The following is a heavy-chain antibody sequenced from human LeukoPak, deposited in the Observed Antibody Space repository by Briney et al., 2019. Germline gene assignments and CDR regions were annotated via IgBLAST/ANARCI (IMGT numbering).Heavy chain of an antibody. V-gene: IGHV3-9*01. CDR1: GFTFDDYA. CDR3: ARGGRDGYINFDY. CDR2: ISWNSGSI. J-gene: IGHJ4*02. D-gene: IGHD5-24*01. Sequence: PGRSLRLSCAASGFTFDDYAMHWVRQAPGKGLEWVSGISWNSGSIGYADSVKGRFTISRDNAKNTLYLQMNSLRAEDTAVYYCARGGRDGYINFDYWGQGTLVTVSS.